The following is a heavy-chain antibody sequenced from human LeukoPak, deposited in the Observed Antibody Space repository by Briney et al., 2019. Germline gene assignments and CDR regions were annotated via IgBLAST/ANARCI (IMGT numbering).Heavy chain of an antibody. CDR2: MNPNSGNT. CDR1: GYTFTSYD. Sequence: ASVKVSCKASGYTFTSYDINWVRQASGQGLEWMGWMNPNSGNTGYAQKFQGRVTITRNTSISTAYMELSSLRSEDTAVYYCAIPYVWGSYCFDIWGQGTMVTVSS. V-gene: IGHV1-8*03. CDR3: AIPYVWGSYCFDI. D-gene: IGHD3-16*01. J-gene: IGHJ3*02.